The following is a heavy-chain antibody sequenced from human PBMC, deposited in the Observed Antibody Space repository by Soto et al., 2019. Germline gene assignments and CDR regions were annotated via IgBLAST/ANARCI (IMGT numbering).Heavy chain of an antibody. D-gene: IGHD3-22*01. J-gene: IGHJ5*02. V-gene: IGHV1-18*01. Sequence: ASVKVSCKASGYTFTSYGISWVRQAPGQGLEWMGWISPNFGKANYAQKLQGRVTITTDTSTSTAYMELSSLRSEDTAVYYCAREWYYYDSSGYSPASTYNWFDPWGQGTLVTVSS. CDR2: ISPNFGKA. CDR3: AREWYYYDSSGYSPASTYNWFDP. CDR1: GYTFTSYG.